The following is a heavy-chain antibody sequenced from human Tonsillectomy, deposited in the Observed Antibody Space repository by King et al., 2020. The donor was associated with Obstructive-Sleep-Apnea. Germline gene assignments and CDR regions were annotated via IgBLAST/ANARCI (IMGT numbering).Heavy chain of an antibody. CDR3: ARGHSYYYDSSGYYSQFDY. Sequence: QLVQSGAEVKKPGASVKVSCKASGYTFTSYAMHWVRQAPGQRLEWMGWINAGNGNTKYSQKFQGRVTITRDTSASTAYMELSSLRSEDTAVYYCARGHSYYYDSSGYYSQFDYWGQGTLVTVSS. J-gene: IGHJ4*02. CDR1: GYTFTSYA. D-gene: IGHD3-22*01. CDR2: INAGNGNT. V-gene: IGHV1-3*01.